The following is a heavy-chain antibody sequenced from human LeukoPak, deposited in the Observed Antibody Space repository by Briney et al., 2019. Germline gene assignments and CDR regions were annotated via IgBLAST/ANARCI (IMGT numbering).Heavy chain of an antibody. CDR1: GYTFTSYG. D-gene: IGHD3-10*01. CDR3: ARDYGSGSYSYFDY. CDR2: ISAYNGNT. J-gene: IGHJ4*02. V-gene: IGHV1-18*01. Sequence: ASVKVSCKASGYTFTSYGISWVRQAPGQGLEWMGWISAYNGNTNYAQKLQGRVTMTTDTSTSTAYMELRSLRSDDTAVYYCARDYGSGSYSYFDYWDQGTLVTVSS.